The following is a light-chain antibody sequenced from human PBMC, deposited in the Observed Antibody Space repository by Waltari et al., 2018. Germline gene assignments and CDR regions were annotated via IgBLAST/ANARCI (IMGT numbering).Light chain of an antibody. J-gene: IGKJ4*01. CDR2: WAS. CDR3: HQYYRLPLT. V-gene: IGKV4-1*01. Sequence: DIVMTQSPDSLAVSLGERATIHCKSWQSVSASSTNKNYLAWYQQKPGQPPKLLISWASTRESGVPDRFSGSGSGTDFTLTISSLQAEDVAVYYCHQYYRLPLTFGGGTKVELK. CDR1: QSVSASSTNKNY.